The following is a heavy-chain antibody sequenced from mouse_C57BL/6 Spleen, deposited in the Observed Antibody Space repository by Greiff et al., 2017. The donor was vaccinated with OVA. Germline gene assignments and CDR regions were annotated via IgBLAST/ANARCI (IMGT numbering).Heavy chain of an antibody. Sequence: VQLQQSGAELVRPGASVTLSCKASGYTFTDYEMHWVKQTPVHGLEWIGAIDPETGGTDYNQKFKGKAILTADKSSSTAYMELRSLTSEDSAVYYCTREGYGRGFDYWGQGTTLTVSS. J-gene: IGHJ2*01. CDR2: IDPETGGT. V-gene: IGHV1-15*01. CDR1: GYTFTDYE. D-gene: IGHD2-2*01. CDR3: TREGYGRGFDY.